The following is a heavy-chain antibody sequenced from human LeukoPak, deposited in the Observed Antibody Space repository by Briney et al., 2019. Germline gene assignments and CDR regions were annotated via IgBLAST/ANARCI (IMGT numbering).Heavy chain of an antibody. CDR3: ARVDPYYDSSGYYGGDGAFDI. CDR1: GFTFSNYA. CDR2: ISHDGRSK. V-gene: IGHV3-30*04. Sequence: GGSLRLSCAASGFTFSNYAIHWVRQAPGKELEWVAVISHDGRSKYYADSVKGRFTISRDNSKNSLYLQMNSLRAEDTAVYYCARVDPYYDSSGYYGGDGAFDIWGQGTMVTVSS. D-gene: IGHD3-22*01. J-gene: IGHJ3*02.